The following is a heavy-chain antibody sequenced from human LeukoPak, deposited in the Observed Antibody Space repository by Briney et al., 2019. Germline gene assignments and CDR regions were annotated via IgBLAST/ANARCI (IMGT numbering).Heavy chain of an antibody. Sequence: ASVKVSCKASGYTFTSYGISWVRQAPGQGLEWMGWISAYNGNTNYAQKLQGRVTMTTDTSTSTAYMELRSLRSDDTAVYYCASPTSGNPTLDTWGQGTMVTVSS. CDR2: ISAYNGNT. V-gene: IGHV1-18*01. J-gene: IGHJ3*01. CDR3: ASPTSGNPTLDT. D-gene: IGHD4-23*01. CDR1: GYTFTSYG.